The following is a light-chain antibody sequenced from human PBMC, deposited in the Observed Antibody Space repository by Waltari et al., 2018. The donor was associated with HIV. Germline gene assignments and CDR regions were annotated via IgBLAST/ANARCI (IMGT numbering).Light chain of an antibody. J-gene: IGKJ4*01. CDR1: RTVLYHSDNQNY. V-gene: IGKV4-1*01. CDR2: WAS. Sequence: DIVMTQSPDSLAVSLGETVTINCKSSRTVLYHSDNQNYLAWYQQKARQVPRVPISWASTRAGMVPSSPPALGVPERFSGSGSGTNFSLTISGLQEDDVAIYYCQQYYSLPPTFGGGTRVERK. CDR3: QQYYSLPPT.